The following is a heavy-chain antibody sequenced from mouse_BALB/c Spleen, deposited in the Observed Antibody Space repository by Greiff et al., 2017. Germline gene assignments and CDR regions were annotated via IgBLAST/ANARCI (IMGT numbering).Heavy chain of an antibody. Sequence: DVKLVESGGGLVQPGGSLRLSCATSGFTFTDYYMSWVRQPPGKALEWLGFIRNKANGYTTEYSASVKGRFTISRDNSQSILYLQMNTLRAEDSATYYCARDIGYGSPFDYWGQGTTLTVSS. CDR1: GFTFTDYY. V-gene: IGHV7-3*02. CDR2: IRNKANGYTT. CDR3: ARDIGYGSPFDY. J-gene: IGHJ2*01. D-gene: IGHD1-1*01.